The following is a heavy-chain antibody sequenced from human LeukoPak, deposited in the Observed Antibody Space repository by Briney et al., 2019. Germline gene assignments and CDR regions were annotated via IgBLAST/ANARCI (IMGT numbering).Heavy chain of an antibody. CDR2: VYYSGST. Sequence: SETLSLTCSVSGDSISSSTYDWGWIRQPPGKGLEWIGSVYYSGSTYYTPSLKSRVTISLDTSLNHFSLRLTSVTAADTAVYYCARQIAVVEPTDPNWFDSWGQGTLVTVSS. J-gene: IGHJ5*01. D-gene: IGHD2-21*01. CDR1: GDSISSSTYD. V-gene: IGHV4-39*07. CDR3: ARQIAVVEPTDPNWFDS.